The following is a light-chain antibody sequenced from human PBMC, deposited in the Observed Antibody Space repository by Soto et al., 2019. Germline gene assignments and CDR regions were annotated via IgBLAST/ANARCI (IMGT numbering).Light chain of an antibody. CDR3: AAWDDRLDVYV. CDR2: EVN. CDR1: SSDVGGYKF. Sequence: QSALTQPASVSASPGQSITISCTGTSSDVGGYKFVSWYQHHPGKAPKLMIYEVNNRPSGVSNRFSGSKSGNTASLSISGLQSEDEADYYCAAWDDRLDVYVFGTGTKLTVL. V-gene: IGLV2-14*01. J-gene: IGLJ1*01.